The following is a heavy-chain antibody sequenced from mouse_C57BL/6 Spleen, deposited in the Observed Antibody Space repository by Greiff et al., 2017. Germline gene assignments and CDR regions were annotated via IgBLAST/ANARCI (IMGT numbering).Heavy chain of an antibody. V-gene: IGHV3-8*01. D-gene: IGHD2-2*01. CDR3: ARYYGYDVGYFDY. J-gene: IGHJ2*01. Sequence: EVKVVESGPGLAKPSQTLSLTCSVTGYSITSDYWNWIRKFPGNKLEYMGYISYSGSTYYNPSLKSRISITRDTSKNQYYLQLNSVTTEDTATYYCARYYGYDVGYFDYWGQGTTLTVSS. CDR2: ISYSGST. CDR1: GYSITSDY.